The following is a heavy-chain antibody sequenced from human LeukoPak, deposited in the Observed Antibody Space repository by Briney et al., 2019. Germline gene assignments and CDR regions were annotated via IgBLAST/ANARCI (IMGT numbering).Heavy chain of an antibody. Sequence: LSLTCTVSGVSISSGDYYLSWIRQAPGKGLEWISYISSTGGDKFYADPVKGRFIISRDNAMNSVYMEMNDLTAEDTAFYYCARGENGSFDRWGQGTLVIVSS. CDR2: ISSTGGDK. J-gene: IGHJ4*02. CDR1: GVSISSGDYY. V-gene: IGHV3-11*01. D-gene: IGHD5-24*01. CDR3: ARGENGSFDR.